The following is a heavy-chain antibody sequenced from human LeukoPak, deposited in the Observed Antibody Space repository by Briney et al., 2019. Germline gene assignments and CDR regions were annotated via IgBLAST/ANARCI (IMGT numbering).Heavy chain of an antibody. CDR1: GFTFSSYG. Sequence: GGSLRLSCAASGFTFSSYGMHWVRQAPGKGLEWVAFIRYDGSDKYYADSVKGRFTISRDNSKNTLYLQMNSLRAEDTAVYYCAKDHPHDYGDSAGYWGQGTLVTVSS. D-gene: IGHD4-17*01. V-gene: IGHV3-30*02. J-gene: IGHJ4*02. CDR2: IRYDGSDK. CDR3: AKDHPHDYGDSAGY.